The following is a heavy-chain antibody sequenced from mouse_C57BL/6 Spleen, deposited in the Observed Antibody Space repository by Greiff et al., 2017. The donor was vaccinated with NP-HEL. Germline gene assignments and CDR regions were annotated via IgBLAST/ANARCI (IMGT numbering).Heavy chain of an antibody. CDR2: IWSGGST. D-gene: IGHD2-3*01. Sequence: QVQLKESGPGLVQPSQSLSITCTVSGFSLTSYGVYWVRQSPGKGLEWLGVIWSGGSTDYNAAFISRLSISEEHSKSQFFFKMNSLQADYTARYYCARNYDPLYYAMDYWGQGTSVTVSS. V-gene: IGHV2-2*01. CDR3: ARNYDPLYYAMDY. CDR1: GFSLTSYG. J-gene: IGHJ4*01.